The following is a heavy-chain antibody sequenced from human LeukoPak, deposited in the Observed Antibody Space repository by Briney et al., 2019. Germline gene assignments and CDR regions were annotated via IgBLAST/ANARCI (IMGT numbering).Heavy chain of an antibody. D-gene: IGHD3-3*01. Sequence: PSETLSLTCTVSGGSISRNNYYWDWIRQPPGKGLEYIGSIYYSGSTYYTPSLKSRVTISVDTSKNQFSLKLSSVTAADTAVYYCARGSIGYYRYNWFDPWGQGTLVTVSS. CDR1: GGSISRNNYY. J-gene: IGHJ5*02. CDR2: IYYSGST. V-gene: IGHV4-39*07. CDR3: ARGSIGYYRYNWFDP.